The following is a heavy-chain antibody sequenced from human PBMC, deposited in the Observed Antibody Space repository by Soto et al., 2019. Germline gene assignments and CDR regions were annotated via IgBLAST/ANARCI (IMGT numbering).Heavy chain of an antibody. V-gene: IGHV4-4*02. CDR3: ARYNAASGTYYFDY. CDR1: GGSVSSTYW. Sequence: SETLSLTCAVSGGSVSSTYWWSCVSQPPGKGLEWIGEIYHSGSANYNPSLKSRVTISVDNSKNQFSLNLNSVTAADTAVYYCARYNAASGTYYFDYWGQGTLVTVSS. CDR2: IYHSGSA. D-gene: IGHD6-13*01. J-gene: IGHJ4*02.